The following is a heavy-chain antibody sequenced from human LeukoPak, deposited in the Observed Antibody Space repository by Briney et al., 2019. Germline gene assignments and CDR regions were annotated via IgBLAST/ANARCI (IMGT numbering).Heavy chain of an antibody. CDR3: AKALSRDIVYYFDY. D-gene: IGHD5-12*01. CDR1: GFTFSSYW. J-gene: IGHJ4*02. CDR2: IKQDGSEK. V-gene: IGHV3-7*01. Sequence: GGSLRLSCAASGFTFSSYWMSWVRQAPGKGLEWVANIKQDGSEKYYVDSVKGRFTISRDNAKNSLYLQMNSLRAEDTAVYYCAKALSRDIVYYFDYWGQGTLVTVSS.